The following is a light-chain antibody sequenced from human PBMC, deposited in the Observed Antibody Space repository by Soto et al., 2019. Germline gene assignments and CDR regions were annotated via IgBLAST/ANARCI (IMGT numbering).Light chain of an antibody. Sequence: QSALTQPASVSGSPGQSITISCTGTSSDVGGHNYVSWYQQHPGKAPKLMIYEVSYWPSGVSNRFSGSKSGNTASLTISGLQAEDEADYYCSSYTSSTTLVFGTGTKVTVL. J-gene: IGLJ1*01. CDR2: EVS. V-gene: IGLV2-14*01. CDR3: SSYTSSTTLV. CDR1: SSDVGGHNY.